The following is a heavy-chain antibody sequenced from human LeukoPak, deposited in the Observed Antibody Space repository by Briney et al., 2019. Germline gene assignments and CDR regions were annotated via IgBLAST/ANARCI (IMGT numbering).Heavy chain of an antibody. D-gene: IGHD4-23*01. CDR1: GLGFSDSY. J-gene: IGHJ4*01. CDR2: ISGMGHDI. Sequence: GGSLRLSCVVSGLGFSDSYMTWIRQTPGRGLESLAYISGMGHDIYYADSVKGRFTISRDNAKKSLYLQMNSLRPEDTALYYCSTGPRSLPYWGPGTLVTVSS. CDR3: STGPRSLPY. V-gene: IGHV3-11*01.